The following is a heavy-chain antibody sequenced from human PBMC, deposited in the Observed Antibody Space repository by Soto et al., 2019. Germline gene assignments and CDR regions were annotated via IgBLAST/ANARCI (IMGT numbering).Heavy chain of an antibody. Sequence: GGSLRLSCTASGFTFGDYAMSWVRQAPGKGLEWVGFIRSNAYGGTTEYAASVKGRFTISRDDSKSIAYLQMNSLKTEDTAVYYCTRDVRGYSYGYFDYWGQGTLVTVSS. CDR1: GFTFGDYA. CDR3: TRDVRGYSYGYFDY. J-gene: IGHJ4*02. CDR2: IRSNAYGGTT. D-gene: IGHD5-18*01. V-gene: IGHV3-49*04.